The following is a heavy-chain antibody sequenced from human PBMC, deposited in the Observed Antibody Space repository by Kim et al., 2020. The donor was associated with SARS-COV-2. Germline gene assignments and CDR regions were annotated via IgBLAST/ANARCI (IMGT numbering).Heavy chain of an antibody. D-gene: IGHD3-22*01. J-gene: IGHJ3*02. Sequence: GRFTISRDNSKNTLYLQMNSLRAEDTAVYYCAKDYYDSSGYFVGAFDIWGQGTMVTVSS. V-gene: IGHV3-23*01. CDR3: AKDYYDSSGYFVGAFDI.